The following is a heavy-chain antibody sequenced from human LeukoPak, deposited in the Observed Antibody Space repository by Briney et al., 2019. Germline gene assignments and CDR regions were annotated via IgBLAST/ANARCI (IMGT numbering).Heavy chain of an antibody. CDR2: INHSGST. CDR3: ARGFEGSGSLKYSHLGFDP. V-gene: IGHV4-34*01. CDR1: GGSFSGYY. D-gene: IGHD3-10*01. J-gene: IGHJ5*02. Sequence: SETLSLTCAVYGGSFSGYYWSWIRQPPGKGLEWIGEINHSGSTNYNPSLKSRVTISVDTSKNQFSLKLSSVTAADTAVYYCARGFEGSGSLKYSHLGFDPWGQGTLATVSS.